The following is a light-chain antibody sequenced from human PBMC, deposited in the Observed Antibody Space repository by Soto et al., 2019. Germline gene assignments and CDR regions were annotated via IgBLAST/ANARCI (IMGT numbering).Light chain of an antibody. CDR2: GAS. V-gene: IGKV3-15*01. CDR3: QQYNNWPPRT. J-gene: IGKJ1*01. CDR1: QSVSSN. Sequence: EIVLTQPTRTLSLSPGERATLSCRASQSVSSNLAWYQQKPGQAPRLLIYGASTRATGIPARFSGSGSGTEFTLIISSLQSEDFAVYYCQQYNNWPPRTFGQGTKVDI.